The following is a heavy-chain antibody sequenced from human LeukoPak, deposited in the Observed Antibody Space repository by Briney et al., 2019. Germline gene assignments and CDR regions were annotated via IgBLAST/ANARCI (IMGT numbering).Heavy chain of an antibody. CDR2: IYTSGST. J-gene: IGHJ6*02. D-gene: IGHD3-10*01. V-gene: IGHV4-4*07. CDR3: ARALWFGELGDGMDV. CDR1: GGSIGSYY. Sequence: TSETLSLTCTVSGGSIGSYYWSWIRQPAGKGLEWIGRIYTSGSTNYNPPLKSRVTMSVDTSKNQFSLKLSSVTAADTAVYYCARALWFGELGDGMDVWGQGTTVTVSS.